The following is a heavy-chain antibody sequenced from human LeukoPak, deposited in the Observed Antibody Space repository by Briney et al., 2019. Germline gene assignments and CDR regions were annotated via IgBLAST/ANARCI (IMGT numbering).Heavy chain of an antibody. V-gene: IGHV3-74*01. CDR2: INTDGRTT. J-gene: IGHJ4*02. CDR1: GFTFSSYW. D-gene: IGHD3-3*01. CDR3: ARRGGVYDFWSGATSLDY. Sequence: GGSLRLSCAASGFTFSSYWMNWVRQAPGKGLVWVSHINTDGRTTTYADSVKGRFTISRDNAKNSLYLQMNSLRAEDTAVYYCARRGGVYDFWSGATSLDYWGQGTLVTVSS.